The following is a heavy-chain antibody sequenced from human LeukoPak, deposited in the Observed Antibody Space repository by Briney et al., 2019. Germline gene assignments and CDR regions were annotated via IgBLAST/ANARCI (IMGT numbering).Heavy chain of an antibody. Sequence: SVKVPCKASGGNFSNYAVNWVRQAPGQGLEWMGRFIPILNISDYAQKFQGRVTITADESTSTAYMELSSLRSEDTAVYYCARDLNEGSQYSRPGVAFDIWGQGTMVTVSS. D-gene: IGHD6-6*01. V-gene: IGHV1-69*04. J-gene: IGHJ3*02. CDR1: GGNFSNYA. CDR3: ARDLNEGSQYSRPGVAFDI. CDR2: FIPILNIS.